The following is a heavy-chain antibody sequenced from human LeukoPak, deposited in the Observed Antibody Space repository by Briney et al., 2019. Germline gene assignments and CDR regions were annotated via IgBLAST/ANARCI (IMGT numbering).Heavy chain of an antibody. D-gene: IGHD6-19*01. CDR1: GYTFTSYG. Sequence: GASVKVSCKASGYTFTSYGISWVRQAPGQGLEWMGLISAYNGNTNYAQKLQGRVTMTIDTSTSTAYMELRSLRSDDTAVYYCARGPLIAVAGRAIPWYFDYWGQGTLVTVSS. V-gene: IGHV1-18*01. CDR2: ISAYNGNT. CDR3: ARGPLIAVAGRAIPWYFDY. J-gene: IGHJ4*02.